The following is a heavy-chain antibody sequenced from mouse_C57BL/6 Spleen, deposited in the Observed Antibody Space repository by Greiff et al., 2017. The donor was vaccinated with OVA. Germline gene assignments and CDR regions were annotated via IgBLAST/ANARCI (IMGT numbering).Heavy chain of an antibody. J-gene: IGHJ4*01. CDR3: ARGGYDYDYAMDY. Sequence: QVQLQQPGAELVMPGASVKLSCKASGYTFTSYWMHWVKQRPGQGLEWIGEIDPSDSYTTYNQKFKGKSTLTVDKSSSTAYMQLSSLTSEDSAVYYCARGGYDYDYAMDYWGQGTSVTVSS. D-gene: IGHD2-4*01. V-gene: IGHV1-69*01. CDR1: GYTFTSYW. CDR2: IDPSDSYT.